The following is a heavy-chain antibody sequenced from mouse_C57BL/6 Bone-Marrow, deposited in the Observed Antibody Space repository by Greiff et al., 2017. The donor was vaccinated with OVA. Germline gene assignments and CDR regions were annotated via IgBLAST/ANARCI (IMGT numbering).Heavy chain of an antibody. CDR2: IDPANGDT. CDR3: AFMITTRGRYYYAMDY. J-gene: IGHJ4*01. CDR1: GFNIKNTY. V-gene: IGHV14-3*01. D-gene: IGHD2-4*01. Sequence: EVQLQQSVAELVRPGASVKLSCTASGFNIKNTYMHWVKQRPEQGLEWIGRIDPANGDTNYAPKFQGKATITADTSSNTAYLQLSSLTSEDTAIYYCAFMITTRGRYYYAMDYWGQGTSVTVSS.